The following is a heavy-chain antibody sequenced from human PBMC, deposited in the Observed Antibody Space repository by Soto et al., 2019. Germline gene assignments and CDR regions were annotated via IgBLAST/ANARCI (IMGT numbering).Heavy chain of an antibody. V-gene: IGHV3-23*01. CDR3: ARDPRRFHLGSGGGLFYFDY. J-gene: IGHJ4*02. CDR1: GFTFSFHA. D-gene: IGHD3-10*01. CDR2: ISGNGGET. Sequence: EVQLLESGGGLVQPGGSLRLSCAASGFTFSFHAMSWVRQAPGKGLEWVSSISGNGGETHFADSVKDRFTISRDNSKNTVSLLMNSLRAEDTATYYCARDPRRFHLGSGGGLFYFDYWGQGTQAAVSS.